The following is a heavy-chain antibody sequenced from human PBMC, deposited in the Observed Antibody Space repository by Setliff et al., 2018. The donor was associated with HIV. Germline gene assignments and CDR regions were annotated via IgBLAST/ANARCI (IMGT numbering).Heavy chain of an antibody. V-gene: IGHV4-34*01. D-gene: IGHD3-9*01. CDR3: ARGHDNKYYYFYYMDV. J-gene: IGHJ6*03. Sequence: SETLSLTCAVYGGSFSGYYWSWIRQPPGKGLEWIGEIYHSGSTNYNPSLKSRVTTSVDTSRNQFSLKLSSVTAADTAVYYCARGHDNKYYYFYYMDVWGKGTTVTVSS. CDR1: GGSFSGYY. CDR2: IYHSGST.